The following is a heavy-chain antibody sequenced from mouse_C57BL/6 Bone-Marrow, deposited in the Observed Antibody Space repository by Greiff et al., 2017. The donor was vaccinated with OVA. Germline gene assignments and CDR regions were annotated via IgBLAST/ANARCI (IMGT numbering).Heavy chain of an antibody. CDR3: ARHPYYYGSSYHFDY. J-gene: IGHJ2*01. Sequence: EVQVVESGGDLVKPGGSLKLSCAASGFTFSSYGMSWVRQTPDKRLEWVATISSGGSYTYYPDSVKGRFTISRDNAKNTRYLQMSSLKSEDTAMYYCARHPYYYGSSYHFDYWGQGTTLTVSS. V-gene: IGHV5-6*01. D-gene: IGHD1-1*01. CDR2: ISSGGSYT. CDR1: GFTFSSYG.